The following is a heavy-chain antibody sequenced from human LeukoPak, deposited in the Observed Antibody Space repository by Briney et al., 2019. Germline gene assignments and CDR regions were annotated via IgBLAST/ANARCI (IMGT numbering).Heavy chain of an antibody. Sequence: GGSLRLSCAASGFTVSSNYMSWVRQAPGEGLEWVSVIYSGGSTYYADSVKGRFTISRDNSKNTLYLQMNSLRAEDTAVYYCARDSRISRGTFFDYWGQGTLVTVSS. D-gene: IGHD5/OR15-5a*01. CDR2: IYSGGST. J-gene: IGHJ4*02. V-gene: IGHV3-66*02. CDR3: ARDSRISRGTFFDY. CDR1: GFTVSSNY.